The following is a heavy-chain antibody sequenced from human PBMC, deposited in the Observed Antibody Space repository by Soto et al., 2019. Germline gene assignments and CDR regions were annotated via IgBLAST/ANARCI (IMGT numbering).Heavy chain of an antibody. CDR2: ISGSGVST. CDR1: GFTFSSYA. J-gene: IGHJ4*02. Sequence: EVQLLESGGGLAQPGGSLRLSCAASGFTFSSYAMSWVRQAPGKGLEWVSAISGSGVSTYYADSVKGRFTISRDNSKXXLXXQMNSVRAEDTAVYYCAKSPGMYYYDSSGYYHYDYWGQGTLVTVSS. D-gene: IGHD3-22*01. CDR3: AKSPGMYYYDSSGYYHYDY. V-gene: IGHV3-23*01.